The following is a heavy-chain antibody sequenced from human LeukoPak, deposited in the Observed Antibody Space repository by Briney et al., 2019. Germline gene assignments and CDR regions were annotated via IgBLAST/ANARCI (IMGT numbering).Heavy chain of an antibody. D-gene: IGHD1-1*01. CDR3: ARDLGAWDDVDY. CDR1: GFTFSSYA. Sequence: PGGSLRLSCAASGFTFSSYAMHWVRQAPGKGLEWVAVISYDGSNKYYADSVKGRFTISTDNSKNTLYLQMNSLRAEDTAVYYCARDLGAWDDVDYWGRGTLVTVSS. V-gene: IGHV3-30*07. CDR2: ISYDGSNK. J-gene: IGHJ4*02.